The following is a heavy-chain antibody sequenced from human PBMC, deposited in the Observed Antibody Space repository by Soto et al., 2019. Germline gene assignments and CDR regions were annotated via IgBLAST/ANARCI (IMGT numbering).Heavy chain of an antibody. D-gene: IGHD6-19*01. CDR3: ARGDSSGWRAHPPRGQRLSHFDY. CDR2: INHSGST. J-gene: IGHJ4*02. Sequence: SETLSLTCAVYGGSFSGYYWSWIRQPPGKGLEWIGEINHSGSTNYNPSLKSRVTITVDTSKNQFSLKLSSVTAADTAVYYCARGDSSGWRAHPPRGQRLSHFDYWGQGTLVTVSS. CDR1: GGSFSGYY. V-gene: IGHV4-34*01.